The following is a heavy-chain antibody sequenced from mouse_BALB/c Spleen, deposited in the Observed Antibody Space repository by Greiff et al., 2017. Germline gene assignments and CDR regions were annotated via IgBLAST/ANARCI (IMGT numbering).Heavy chain of an antibody. J-gene: IGHJ3*01. D-gene: IGHD2-2*01. V-gene: IGHV3-8*02. CDR2: ISYSGST. Sequence: EVKLVESGPSLVKPSQTLSLTCSVTGDSITSGYWNWIRKFPGNKLEYMGYISYSGSTYYNPSLKSRISITRDTSKNQYYLQLNSVTTEDTATYYCARKGYDGFAYWGQGTLVTVSA. CDR1: GDSITSGY. CDR3: ARKGYDGFAY.